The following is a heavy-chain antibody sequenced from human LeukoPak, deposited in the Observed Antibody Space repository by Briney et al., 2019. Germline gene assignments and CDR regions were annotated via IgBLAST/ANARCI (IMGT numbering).Heavy chain of an antibody. CDR3: AKLHGGYLEWLFFY. V-gene: IGHV3-33*06. CDR2: IWYDGSNK. Sequence: PGGSLRLSCAASGFTFSSYGMHWVCQAPGKGLEWVAVIWYDGSNKYYADSVKGRFTISRDNSKNTLYLQMNSLRAEDTAVYYCAKLHGGYLEWLFFYWGQGTLVTVSS. CDR1: GFTFSSYG. J-gene: IGHJ4*02. D-gene: IGHD3-3*01.